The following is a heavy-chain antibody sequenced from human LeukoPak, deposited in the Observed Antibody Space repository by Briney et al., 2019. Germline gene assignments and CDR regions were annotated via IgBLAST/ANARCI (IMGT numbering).Heavy chain of an antibody. J-gene: IGHJ4*02. Sequence: GGSLRLSCAASGFTFSSYWMSWVRQAPGKGLEWVANTKQDGSEKYYVDSVKGRFTISRDNAKNSLYMQMNSLRAEDTAVYYCARVCTIFGVVIMDYFDYWGQGTLVTVSS. V-gene: IGHV3-7*01. CDR3: ARVCTIFGVVIMDYFDY. CDR1: GFTFSSYW. D-gene: IGHD3-3*01. CDR2: TKQDGSEK.